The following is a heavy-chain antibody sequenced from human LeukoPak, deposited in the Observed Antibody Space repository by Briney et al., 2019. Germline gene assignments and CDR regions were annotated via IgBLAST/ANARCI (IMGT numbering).Heavy chain of an antibody. CDR3: ARGSGAFDD. CDR2: IYYSGST. V-gene: IGHV4-59*01. Sequence: SETLSLTCTVFGGSISTYYWTWIRQPPGKGLEWIGYIYYSGSTNYNPSLKSRVTISVDTSKNQFSLKLNSVTAADTAVYNCARGSGAFDDWGQGTLVTVSS. CDR1: GGSISTYY. J-gene: IGHJ4*02.